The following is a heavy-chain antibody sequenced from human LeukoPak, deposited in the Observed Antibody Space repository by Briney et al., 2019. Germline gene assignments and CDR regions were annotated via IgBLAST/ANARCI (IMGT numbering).Heavy chain of an antibody. D-gene: IGHD5-24*01. CDR3: ARHRNGYNYIHYFDY. V-gene: IGHV4-34*01. CDR1: GGSFSGYY. CDR2: INHSGST. J-gene: IGHJ4*02. Sequence: SETLSLTCAVYGGSFSGYYWSWIRQPPGKGLEWIGEINHSGSTNYNPSLKSRVTISVDTSKNQFSLKLSSVTAADTAVYYCARHRNGYNYIHYFDYWGQETLVTVSS.